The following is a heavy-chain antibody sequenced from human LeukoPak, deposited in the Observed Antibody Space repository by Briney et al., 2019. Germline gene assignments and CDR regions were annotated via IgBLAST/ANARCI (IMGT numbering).Heavy chain of an antibody. CDR2: IYYSGST. D-gene: IGHD1-26*01. Sequence: SETLSLTCAVYGGSFSGYYWGWIRQPPGKGLEWIGTIYYSGSTYYNPSLKSRLTISLDTSNNQFSLKLSSVTAADTAVYYCARDRYSGSGVFDYWGQGTLVTVSS. CDR3: ARDRYSGSGVFDY. CDR1: GGSFSGYY. J-gene: IGHJ4*02. V-gene: IGHV4-34*01.